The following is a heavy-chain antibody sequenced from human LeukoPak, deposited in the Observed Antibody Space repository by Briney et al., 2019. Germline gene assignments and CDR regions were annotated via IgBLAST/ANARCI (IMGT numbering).Heavy chain of an antibody. V-gene: IGHV3-7*05. CDR1: GFTFSNYW. CDR3: ARHRALDY. Sequence: AGGSLRLSCAASGFTFSNYWMSWVRQAPGKGLEWVANIKEDESEKYYVDSVKGRFTISRDNAKISLYLQMDSLRAEDTAVYYRARHRALDYWGRGALVTVSS. J-gene: IGHJ4*02. CDR2: IKEDESEK.